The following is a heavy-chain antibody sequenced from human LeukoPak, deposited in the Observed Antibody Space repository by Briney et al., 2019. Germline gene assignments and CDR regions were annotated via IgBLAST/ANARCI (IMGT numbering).Heavy chain of an antibody. D-gene: IGHD4-17*01. CDR1: GYTFTSYY. CDR2: INPSGGST. J-gene: IGHJ4*02. V-gene: IGHV1-46*01. CDR3: ARDSGDDGCDY. Sequence: GASVKVSCTASGYTFTSYYMHWVRQAPGQGLEWMGIINPSGGSTSYAQKFQGRVTMTRDTSTSTVYMELSSLRSEDTAVYYCARDSGDDGCDYWGQGTLVTVSS.